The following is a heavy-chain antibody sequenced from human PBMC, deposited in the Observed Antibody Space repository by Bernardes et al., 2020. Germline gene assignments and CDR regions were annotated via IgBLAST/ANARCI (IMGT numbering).Heavy chain of an antibody. D-gene: IGHD3-22*01. CDR2: ISSSSSYI. J-gene: IGHJ4*02. CDR3: ARDLPSGYRPIDY. CDR1: GFTFSSYS. V-gene: IGHV3-21*01. Sequence: GGSLRLSCAASGFTFSSYSMNWVRQAPGMGLEWVSSISSSSSYIYYADSVKGRFTISRDNAKNSLYLQMNSLRAEDTAVYYCARDLPSGYRPIDYWGQGTLVTVSS.